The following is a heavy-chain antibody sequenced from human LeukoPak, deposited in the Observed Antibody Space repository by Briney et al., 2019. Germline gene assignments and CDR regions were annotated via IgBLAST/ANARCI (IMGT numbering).Heavy chain of an antibody. V-gene: IGHV3-30*04. CDR1: GFTFSSYA. D-gene: IGHD3-10*01. J-gene: IGHJ5*02. Sequence: PGGSLRLSCAASGFTFSSYAMHWVRQAPGKGLEWVAVTPYDGSNKYYADSVKGRFTVSRDNSKNTLYLQMNSLRAEDTAVYYCARGYYYLSGSYYSPQFDPWSQGTLVTVSS. CDR2: TPYDGSNK. CDR3: ARGYYYLSGSYYSPQFDP.